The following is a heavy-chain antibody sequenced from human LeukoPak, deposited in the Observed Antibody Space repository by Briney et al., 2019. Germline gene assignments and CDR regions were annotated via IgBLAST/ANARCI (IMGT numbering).Heavy chain of an antibody. CDR1: GYTFTSYG. Sequence: GASVKVSCKASGYTFTSYGISWGRQAPGQGLEWMGWISAYNGNTNYAQKLQGRVTMTTDTSTSTAYMELRSLRSDDTAVYYCARGLFGYYDSSGYYFFDYWGQGTLVTVSS. V-gene: IGHV1-18*01. D-gene: IGHD3-22*01. CDR2: ISAYNGNT. CDR3: ARGLFGYYDSSGYYFFDY. J-gene: IGHJ4*02.